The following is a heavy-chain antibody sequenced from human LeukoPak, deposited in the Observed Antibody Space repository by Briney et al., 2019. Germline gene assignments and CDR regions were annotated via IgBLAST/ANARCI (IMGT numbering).Heavy chain of an antibody. Sequence: SETLSLTCTVSGGSISSYYWSWIRQPPGKGLEWIGYIYYSGSTNYNPSLKSRVTISVDKSKNQFSLKLSSVTAADTAVYYCARGGRFLEWLNWFDPWGQGTLVTVSS. D-gene: IGHD3-3*01. J-gene: IGHJ5*02. CDR2: IYYSGST. CDR1: GGSISSYY. V-gene: IGHV4-59*12. CDR3: ARGGRFLEWLNWFDP.